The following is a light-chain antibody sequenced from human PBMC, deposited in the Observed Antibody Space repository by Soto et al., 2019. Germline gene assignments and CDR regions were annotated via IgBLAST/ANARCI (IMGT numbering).Light chain of an antibody. CDR1: QSIGNR. CDR2: KAS. CDR3: QQYDSYPLT. Sequence: EIQMTQSPSTLAASKGERATLTCRASQSIGNRLAWYQQKTGKAPKLLIYKASILQSGVPARFSGSGSGTEFTLTISSLQPDDFATYYCQQYDSYPLTFGPGTKVDI. J-gene: IGKJ3*01. V-gene: IGKV1-5*03.